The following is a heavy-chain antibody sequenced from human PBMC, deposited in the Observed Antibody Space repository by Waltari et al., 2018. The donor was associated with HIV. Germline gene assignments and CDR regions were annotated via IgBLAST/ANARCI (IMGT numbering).Heavy chain of an antibody. CDR3: TTTPYYGYGMDV. D-gene: IGHD3-10*01. J-gene: IGHJ6*02. V-gene: IGHV3-15*01. CDR2: IKSRTDGGTT. Sequence: EVQLVESGGGLVKPGGSLRLSCAASGFTFSNAWMSWVRQAPGKGLEWVGRIKSRTDGGTTDYAAPVKGRFTISRDDSKNTLYLQMNSLKTEDTAVYYCTTTPYYGYGMDVWGQGTTVTVSS. CDR1: GFTFSNAW.